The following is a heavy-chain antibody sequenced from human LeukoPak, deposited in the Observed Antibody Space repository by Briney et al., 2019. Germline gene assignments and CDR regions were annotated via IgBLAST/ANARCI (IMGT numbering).Heavy chain of an antibody. CDR1: GYTLTELS. Sequence: GASVKVSCKVSGYTLTELSMHWVRQAPGKGLEWMGGFDPEDGETIYAQKFQGRVTMTEDTSTDTAYMELSSLRSEDTAVYYCATEGDIQLWSNKNYYFDYWGQGTLVTVSS. J-gene: IGHJ4*02. D-gene: IGHD5-18*01. V-gene: IGHV1-24*01. CDR2: FDPEDGET. CDR3: ATEGDIQLWSNKNYYFDY.